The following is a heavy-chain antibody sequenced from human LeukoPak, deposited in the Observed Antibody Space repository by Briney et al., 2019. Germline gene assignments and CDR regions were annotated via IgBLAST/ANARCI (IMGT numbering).Heavy chain of an antibody. J-gene: IGHJ4*02. CDR1: GDSISSGGW. CDR3: AKRRYYDSTGYFPH. D-gene: IGHD3-22*01. Sequence: SETLSLTCAVSGDSISSGGWWSWVRQPPGKGLEWIGEIYHIGSTNYNPSLKSRVTISVDKSNNQFSLKLFSVTAADTAVYYRAKRRYYDSTGYFPHWGQGTLVTVSS. V-gene: IGHV4-4*02. CDR2: IYHIGST.